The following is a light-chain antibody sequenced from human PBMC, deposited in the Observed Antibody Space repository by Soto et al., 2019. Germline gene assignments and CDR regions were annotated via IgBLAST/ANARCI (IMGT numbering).Light chain of an antibody. J-gene: IGKJ1*01. V-gene: IGKV1-5*01. CDR1: QSISTW. CDR3: QQYNSYVWT. CDR2: DAS. Sequence: DIQMTQSPSTLSASVGDRVTITCRASQSISTWVAWYQQKPGKAPKLQMYDASTLESGVPSRFSGSGSGTEFTLTISRLQPDDSATYYCQQYNSYVWTFGQGTKAEIK.